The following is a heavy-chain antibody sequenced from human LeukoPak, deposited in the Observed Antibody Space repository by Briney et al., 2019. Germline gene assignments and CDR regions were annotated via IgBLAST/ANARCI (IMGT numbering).Heavy chain of an antibody. CDR3: ARGGYCSSTSCYYYYGMDV. D-gene: IGHD2-2*01. CDR2: INHSGST. CDR1: GGSFSGYY. Sequence: SETLSLTCAVYGGSFSGYYWSWIRQPPGKGLXXXXXINHSGSTNYNPSLKSRVTISVDTSKNQFSLKLSSVTAADTAVYYCARGGYCSSTSCYYYYGMDVWGQGTTVTVSS. V-gene: IGHV4-34*01. J-gene: IGHJ6*02.